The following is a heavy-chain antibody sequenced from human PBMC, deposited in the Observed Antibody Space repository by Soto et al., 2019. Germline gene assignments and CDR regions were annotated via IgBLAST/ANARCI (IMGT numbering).Heavy chain of an antibody. J-gene: IGHJ6*02. V-gene: IGHV3-30*18. CDR1: GFTFSSYG. CDR2: ISYDGSNK. Sequence: QVQLVESGGGVVQPGRSLRLSCAASGFTFSSYGMHWVRQAPGKGLEWVAVISYDGSNKYYADSVKGRFTISRDNSKNTLYLQMNSLRAEDTAVYYCAKDLRRFRGSSGWYVDGMDVWGQGTTVTVSS. CDR3: AKDLRRFRGSSGWYVDGMDV. D-gene: IGHD6-19*01.